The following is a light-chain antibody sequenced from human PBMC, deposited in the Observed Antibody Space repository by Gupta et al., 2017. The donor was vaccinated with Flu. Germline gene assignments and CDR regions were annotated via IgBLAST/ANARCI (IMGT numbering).Light chain of an antibody. Sequence: DIVLAQSPGTLSLSPGERVTLSCRASQSISNVLAWYQQKRGQPPRLLIYEASNRATGIPARFIGSGSGTDFTLTISSLEPEDFAVYYCQHRYKWPPGATFGQGTXIEMK. CDR1: QSISNV. J-gene: IGKJ1*01. V-gene: IGKV3-11*01. CDR3: QHRYKWPPGAT. CDR2: EAS.